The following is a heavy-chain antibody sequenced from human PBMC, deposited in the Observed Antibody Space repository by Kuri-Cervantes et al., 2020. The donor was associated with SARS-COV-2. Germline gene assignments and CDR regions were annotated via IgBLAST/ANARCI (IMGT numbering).Heavy chain of an antibody. V-gene: IGHV3-64D*08. J-gene: IGHJ4*02. CDR1: GFIFRNYV. Sequence: GESLKISCSASGFIFRNYVMYWVRQAPGKGLEYVSSIRNYGGSPYYGDSVKGRFTISRDNSKNTLYLQMDSLRVEDTAVYYCAKDRVRRGYSGYVILDYWGLGTLVTVSS. D-gene: IGHD5-12*01. CDR2: IRNYGGSP. CDR3: AKDRVRRGYSGYVILDY.